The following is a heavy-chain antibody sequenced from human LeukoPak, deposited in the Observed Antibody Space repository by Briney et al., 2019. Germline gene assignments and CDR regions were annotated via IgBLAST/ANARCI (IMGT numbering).Heavy chain of an antibody. J-gene: IGHJ3*02. CDR3: ARDQEVDIVATDAFDI. Sequence: GASVKVSCKASGGTFSSYAISWVRQAPGQGLEWMGGIIPIFGTANYAQKFQGRVTITADKSTSTAYMELSSLRSEDTAVYYCARDQEVDIVATDAFDIWGQGTMVTVSS. V-gene: IGHV1-69*06. CDR1: GGTFSSYA. D-gene: IGHD5-12*01. CDR2: IIPIFGTA.